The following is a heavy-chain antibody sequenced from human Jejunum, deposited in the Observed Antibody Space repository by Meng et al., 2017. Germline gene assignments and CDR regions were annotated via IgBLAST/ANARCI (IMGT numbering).Heavy chain of an antibody. CDR3: ARGRDYYGSGNYYNTNWFGP. J-gene: IGHJ5*01. CDR1: GASVNSGSYY. V-gene: IGHV4-61*01. D-gene: IGHD3-10*01. Sequence: SETLSLTCTVSGASVNSGSYYWSWIRQPPGKGLEWIGLMYYNERTNYNPSPKSRVTISVDTSKNQFSLKLTSMTAADTAVYYCARGRDYYGSGNYYNTNWFGPWGQGTLVTVSS. CDR2: MYYNERT.